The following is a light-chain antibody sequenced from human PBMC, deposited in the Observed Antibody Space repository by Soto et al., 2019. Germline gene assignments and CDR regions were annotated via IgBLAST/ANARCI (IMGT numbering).Light chain of an antibody. CDR3: QQSNSFPFT. V-gene: IGKV1-12*02. J-gene: IGKJ5*01. Sequence: DIQMTQSPPSMSASVGDRVTITCRASQDISSWLAWYQQKPGKAPELLIYAASTLQSGVPSRFSGSGSGTHFTLTFSSLQPEDFATYYCQQSNSFPFTFGQGTRLEIK. CDR2: AAS. CDR1: QDISSW.